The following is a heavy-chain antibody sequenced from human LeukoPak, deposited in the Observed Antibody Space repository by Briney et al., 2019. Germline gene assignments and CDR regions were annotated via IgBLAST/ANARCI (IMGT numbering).Heavy chain of an antibody. CDR1: GDSVSSDSHY. V-gene: IGHV4-39*07. CDR3: ARRGLTGEPR. J-gene: IGHJ6*04. CDR2: VYYGGTT. D-gene: IGHD1-14*01. Sequence: SETLSVTCTVSGDSVSSDSHYWVWIRRPPGKGLEWIGSVYYGGTTYNAPSFTGRVTVSVDMSMNQFSLKLNSVTAADTAIYFCARRGLTGEPRWGKGATITVSS.